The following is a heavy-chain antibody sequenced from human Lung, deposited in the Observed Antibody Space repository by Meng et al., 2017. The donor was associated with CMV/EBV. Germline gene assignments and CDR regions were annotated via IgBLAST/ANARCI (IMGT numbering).Heavy chain of an antibody. Sequence: QVQLGWSGAGVKKPGASVGVSGKASGYTFGTYGICWVRQAPGQGLEWMGWFVNYVDTYPAPKFQGRVTMTTDTHTNTAFMELRSLTSDDTAVYYCASGTPGRSYCDYWGQGTLVTVSS. D-gene: IGHD2-15*01. CDR1: GYTFGTYG. CDR3: ASGTPGRSYCDY. V-gene: IGHV1-18*01. J-gene: IGHJ4*02. CDR2: FVNYVDT.